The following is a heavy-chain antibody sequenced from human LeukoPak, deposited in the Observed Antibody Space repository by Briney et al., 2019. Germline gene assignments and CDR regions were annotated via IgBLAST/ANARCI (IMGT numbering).Heavy chain of an antibody. J-gene: IGHJ4*02. V-gene: IGHV3-21*04. D-gene: IGHD3-22*01. CDR3: AKKPSYYYDSSAPYGY. CDR2: ISSSSSYI. CDR1: GFTFSSYS. Sequence: GGFLRLSCAASGFTFSSYSMNWVRQAPGKGLEWVSSISSSSSYIYYADSVKGRFTISRDNSKNTLYLQMNSLRAEDTAVYYCAKKPSYYYDSSAPYGYWGQGTLVTVSS.